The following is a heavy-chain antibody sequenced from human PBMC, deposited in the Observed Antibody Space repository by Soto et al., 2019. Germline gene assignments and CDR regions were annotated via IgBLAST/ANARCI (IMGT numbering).Heavy chain of an antibody. CDR1: GYTFTDYG. Sequence: QVQLVESRAEVMKPGASVKVSCKASGYTFTDYGISWAPQAPGQGLEWMGWISGYNGNTKYAQKFQGRVTMTTDTPTNTAYMELRRLRSDDTAVYYCARDIAAGQGYRIFDSWGQGTLVTVSS. J-gene: IGHJ4*02. V-gene: IGHV1-18*04. CDR2: ISGYNGNT. D-gene: IGHD5-18*01. CDR3: ARDIAAGQGYRIFDS.